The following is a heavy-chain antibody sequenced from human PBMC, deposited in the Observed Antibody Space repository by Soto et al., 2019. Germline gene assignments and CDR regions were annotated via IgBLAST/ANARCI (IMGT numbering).Heavy chain of an antibody. CDR3: ARGSVVAATLFDY. V-gene: IGHV4-31*03. Sequence: QVQLQESGPGLVKPSQTLSLTCTVSGGSLSSGGYYWSWIRQHPGKGLEWIGYIYYSGSTYYNPSLKIRVTIAVDRSKNQFSLKLSSVTAAETAVYYCARGSVVAATLFDYWGQGTLVTVSS. J-gene: IGHJ4*02. D-gene: IGHD2-15*01. CDR1: GGSLSSGGYY. CDR2: IYYSGST.